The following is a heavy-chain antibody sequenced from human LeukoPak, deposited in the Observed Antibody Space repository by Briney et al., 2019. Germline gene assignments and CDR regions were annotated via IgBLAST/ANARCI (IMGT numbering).Heavy chain of an antibody. CDR1: GYTFTGYY. V-gene: IGHV1-2*02. D-gene: IGHD3-10*01. CDR2: INPNSGGT. CDR3: ARVPHYYSSLIIVYRRFGL. J-gene: IGHJ6*02. Sequence: ASVKVSCKASGYTFTGYYMHWVRQAPGQGLEWMGWINPNSGGTNYAQKFQGRVTMTRDTSISTAYMELSRLRSDDTAVYYCARVPHYYSSLIIVYRRFGLLGQGTTVTVSS.